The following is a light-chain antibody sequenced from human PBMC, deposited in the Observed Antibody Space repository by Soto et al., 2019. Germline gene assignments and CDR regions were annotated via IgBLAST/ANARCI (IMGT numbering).Light chain of an antibody. J-gene: IGKJ4*01. CDR2: GAS. CDR3: QQYGSSPPLT. V-gene: IGKV3-20*01. CDR1: QSVSSN. Sequence: EIVMTQSPATLSVSPGERATLSCRASQSVSSNLARYQQKPGQAPRLLIYGASSRATGIPDRFSGSGSGTDFTPTISRLEPEDFAVYYCQQYGSSPPLTFGGGTKVDIK.